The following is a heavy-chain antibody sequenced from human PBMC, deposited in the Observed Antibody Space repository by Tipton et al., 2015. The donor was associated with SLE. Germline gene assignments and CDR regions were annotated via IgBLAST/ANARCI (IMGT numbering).Heavy chain of an antibody. D-gene: IGHD5-12*01. J-gene: IGHJ4*02. CDR3: ARVVVECISHSCYNFDS. V-gene: IGHV4-59*10. Sequence: TLSLTCAVYGGSFSGYYWSWIRQPAGKGLEWIGRIYSSGSANYNPSLRSRASISVDTSKNRFSLTLSSVTAADTAVYYCARVVVECISHSCYNFDSWGQGTLVTVSS. CDR1: GGSFSGYY. CDR2: IYSSGSA.